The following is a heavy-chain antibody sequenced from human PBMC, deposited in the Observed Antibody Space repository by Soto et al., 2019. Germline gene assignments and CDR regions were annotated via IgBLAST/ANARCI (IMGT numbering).Heavy chain of an antibody. Sequence: EVQLVESGGGLVKPGGSLRLSCAASGFTFSSYSMNWVRQAPGKGLEWVSSISSSSSYIYYADSVKGRFTISRDNAKNSLYLQMNSLSAEDTAVYYCARDYGDYGYDAFDIWGQGTMVTVSS. CDR3: ARDYGDYGYDAFDI. J-gene: IGHJ3*02. V-gene: IGHV3-21*01. D-gene: IGHD4-17*01. CDR2: ISSSSSYI. CDR1: GFTFSSYS.